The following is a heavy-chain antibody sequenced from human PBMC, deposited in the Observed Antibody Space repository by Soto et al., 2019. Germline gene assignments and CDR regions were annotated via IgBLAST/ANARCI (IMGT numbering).Heavy chain of an antibody. D-gene: IGHD5-18*01. V-gene: IGHV3-21*01. J-gene: IGHJ4*02. CDR1: GFTFNNYG. CDR2: VSKSDYT. Sequence: GGSLRLSCVVSGFTFNNYGINWVRQAPGKGLEWASTVSKSDYTYYSDSVKGRFTISRDNAKNTVSLQMNTLRAEDTAVFYCGRGGSDSPMAPGYWGQGTLVTVS. CDR3: GRGGSDSPMAPGY.